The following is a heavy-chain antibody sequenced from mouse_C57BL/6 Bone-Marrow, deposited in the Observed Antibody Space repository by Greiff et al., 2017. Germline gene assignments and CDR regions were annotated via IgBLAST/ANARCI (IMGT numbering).Heavy chain of an antibody. CDR3: TNPLITTVVATDFYAMDY. CDR1: GFNIKDDY. V-gene: IGHV14-4*01. Sequence: VQLKQSGAELVRPGASVKLSCTASGFNIKDDYMHWVKQRPEQGLEWIGWIDPENGDTEYASKFQGKATITADPSSNTAYLQLSSLTSEDTAVYYCTNPLITTVVATDFYAMDYWGQGTSVTVSS. J-gene: IGHJ4*01. CDR2: IDPENGDT. D-gene: IGHD1-1*01.